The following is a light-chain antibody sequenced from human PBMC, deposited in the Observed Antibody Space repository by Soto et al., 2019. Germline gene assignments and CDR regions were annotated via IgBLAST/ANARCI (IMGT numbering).Light chain of an antibody. CDR1: SSDVGGYNY. CDR3: SSYTTISPHVV. Sequence: QSALTQPASVSGSPGQSITISCTGTSSDVGGYNYVSWYQQHPGKAPKLMIYDVSNRPSGVSNRFSGSKSGNTASLTISGLQAEDDTDYYCSSYTTISPHVVFGGGTKLTVL. CDR2: DVS. V-gene: IGLV2-14*01. J-gene: IGLJ2*01.